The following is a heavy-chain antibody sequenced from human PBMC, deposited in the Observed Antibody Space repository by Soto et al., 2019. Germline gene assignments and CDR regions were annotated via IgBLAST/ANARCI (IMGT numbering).Heavy chain of an antibody. Sequence: PGESLKISCKGSGYSFTSYWIGWVRQMPGKGLEWMGLIYPGDSDTRYNPSFQGQVTISADKSISTAYLQWSSLKASDSAIYYCARTSGSYLYYFDYWGQGTVVTVPS. J-gene: IGHJ4*02. D-gene: IGHD1-26*01. CDR3: ARTSGSYLYYFDY. CDR2: IYPGDSDT. CDR1: GYSFTSYW. V-gene: IGHV5-51*01.